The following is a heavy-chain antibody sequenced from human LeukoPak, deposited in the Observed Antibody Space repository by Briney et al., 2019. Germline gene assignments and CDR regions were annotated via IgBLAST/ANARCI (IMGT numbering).Heavy chain of an antibody. J-gene: IGHJ6*02. V-gene: IGHV3-23*01. CDR2: ISGSGGST. D-gene: IGHD1-1*01. CDR1: GFTFSSYA. CDR3: AKDASGARYYYYYGMDV. Sequence: PGGSLRLSCAASGFTFSSYAMSWVRQAPGKGLEWVSAISGSGGSTYYADSVKGRFTISRDNSKNTLYLQMNSLRAEGTAVYYCAKDASGARYYYYYGMDVWGQGTTVTVSS.